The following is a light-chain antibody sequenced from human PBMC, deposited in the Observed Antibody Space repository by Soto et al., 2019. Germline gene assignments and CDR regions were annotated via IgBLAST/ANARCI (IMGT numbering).Light chain of an antibody. V-gene: IGKV3-20*01. CDR1: QSVTSNY. Sequence: EIVLTQSPGTLSLSPGDRATLSCRASQSVTSNYLSWYQQKPGQAPRLLLYGASRRAIGLPDRFSGSGSGTDFTLNISRLEPEDFAVYYCQQYDTSPPLTFGGGTKVEIK. J-gene: IGKJ4*01. CDR3: QQYDTSPPLT. CDR2: GAS.